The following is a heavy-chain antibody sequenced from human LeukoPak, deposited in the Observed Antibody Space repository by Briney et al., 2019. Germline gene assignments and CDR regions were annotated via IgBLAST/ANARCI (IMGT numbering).Heavy chain of an antibody. CDR2: IYYSGST. CDR1: GGSVSSYY. Sequence: SETLSLTCTVSGGSVSSYYWSWIRQPPGKGLEWIGYIYYSGSTNYNPSLKGRVTISVDTSKNQFSLKLSSVTAADTAVYYCAREAPYGDAFDIWGQGTMVTVSS. CDR3: AREAPYGDAFDI. V-gene: IGHV4-59*02. J-gene: IGHJ3*02. D-gene: IGHD4-17*01.